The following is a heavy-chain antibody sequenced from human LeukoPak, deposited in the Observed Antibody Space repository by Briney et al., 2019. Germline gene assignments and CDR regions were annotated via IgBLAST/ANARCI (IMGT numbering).Heavy chain of an antibody. Sequence: PGGSLRLSCAASGFTFCSYSMNWVRQAPGKGLEWVSYISSSSSTIYYADSVRGRFTISRDNAKNSLFLQMNSLRAEDTAVYYCARYCSSASCYDLGDYWGQGTLVTVSS. CDR2: ISSSSSTI. CDR1: GFTFCSYS. V-gene: IGHV3-48*01. CDR3: ARYCSSASCYDLGDY. D-gene: IGHD2-2*01. J-gene: IGHJ4*02.